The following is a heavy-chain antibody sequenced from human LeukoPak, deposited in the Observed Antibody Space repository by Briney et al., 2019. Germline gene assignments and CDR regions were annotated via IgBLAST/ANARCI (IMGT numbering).Heavy chain of an antibody. CDR2: IYYSENT. V-gene: IGHV4-59*01. J-gene: IGHJ4*02. Sequence: SETLSLTCTVSGVSISSYYWRWIRQPPGKGLEWIGYIYYSENTNYNSSLKSRVTISEDTSKNQFSLNLTSVTAADTAVYYCAGGNFYDSSGHPYHFHYWGQGTLVTVPS. CDR3: AGGNFYDSSGHPYHFHY. CDR1: GVSISSYY. D-gene: IGHD3-22*01.